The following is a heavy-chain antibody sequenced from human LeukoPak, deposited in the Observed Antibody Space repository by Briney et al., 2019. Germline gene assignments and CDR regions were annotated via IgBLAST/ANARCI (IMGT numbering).Heavy chain of an antibody. Sequence: GGSLRLSCAASGFTFSSYAMSWVRQAPGKGLEWVSSISRGSDHIFYADSMKGRFTISGDNAKNSLYLQMNSLGAEDTAVYYCARPYDTRGYFPDYWGQGTLVTVSS. J-gene: IGHJ4*02. CDR1: GFTFSSYA. CDR2: ISRGSDHI. V-gene: IGHV3-21*01. D-gene: IGHD3-22*01. CDR3: ARPYDTRGYFPDY.